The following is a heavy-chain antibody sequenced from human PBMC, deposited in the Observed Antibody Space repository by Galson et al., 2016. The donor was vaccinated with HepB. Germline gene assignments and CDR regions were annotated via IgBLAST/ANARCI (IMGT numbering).Heavy chain of an antibody. Sequence: ETLSLTCNVSGGSVSGPYYYWSWIRQPPGQGVEYIGHIFYNGRTTYNHSLKSRVPISLDTSTKQFSLKLSSVTAADTAVYYCARVSILLWFGEPSHFDYWGHGTLVTVSS. CDR3: ARVSILLWFGEPSHFDY. J-gene: IGHJ4*01. V-gene: IGHV4-61*01. CDR1: GGSVSGPYYY. CDR2: IFYNGRT. D-gene: IGHD3-10*01.